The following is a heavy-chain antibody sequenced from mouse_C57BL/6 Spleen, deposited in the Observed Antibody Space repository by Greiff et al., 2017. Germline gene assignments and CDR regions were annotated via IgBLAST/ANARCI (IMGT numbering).Heavy chain of an antibody. J-gene: IGHJ2*01. CDR3: ARGWDGGFDY. CDR2: IYPGSGNT. V-gene: IGHV1-76*01. D-gene: IGHD4-1*01. CDR1: GYTFTDYY. Sequence: VQLQQSGAELVRPGASVKLSCKASGYTFTDYYINWVKQRPGQGLEWIARIYPGSGNTYYNEKFKGKATLTAEKSSSTAYMQLSSLTSGDSAVYFCARGWDGGFDYWGQGTTLTVSS.